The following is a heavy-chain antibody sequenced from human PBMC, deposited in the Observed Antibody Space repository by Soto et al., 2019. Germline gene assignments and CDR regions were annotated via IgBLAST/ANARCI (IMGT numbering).Heavy chain of an antibody. CDR1: GYTFTSYD. D-gene: IGHD6-19*01. CDR2: MNPNSGNT. Sequence: ASVKVSCKASGYTFTSYDINWVRQATGQGLEWMGWMNPNSGNTGYAQKFQGRVTMTRNTSISTAYMELSSLRSEDTAVYYCASRDSSGQPRYYYYYGMDVWGQGTTVTVSS. V-gene: IGHV1-8*01. CDR3: ASRDSSGQPRYYYYYGMDV. J-gene: IGHJ6*02.